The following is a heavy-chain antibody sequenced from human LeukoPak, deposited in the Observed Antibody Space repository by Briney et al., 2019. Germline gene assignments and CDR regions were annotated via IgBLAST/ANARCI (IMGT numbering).Heavy chain of an antibody. CDR3: ARGVGIAAAGTGYFDY. CDR2: IYTSGTT. D-gene: IGHD6-13*01. J-gene: IGHJ4*02. Sequence: SETLSLTCTVSGGSVRRGNHYWPWIRQPAGSGLEWIGRIYTSGTTDYNPSLRTRVTISVDASRNQFSLKLSSVTAADTAVYYCARGVGIAAAGTGYFDYWGQGTLVTVSS. CDR1: GGSVRRGNHY. V-gene: IGHV4-61*10.